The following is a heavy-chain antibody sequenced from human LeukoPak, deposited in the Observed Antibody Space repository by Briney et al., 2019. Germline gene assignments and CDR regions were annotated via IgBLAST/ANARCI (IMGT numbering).Heavy chain of an antibody. D-gene: IGHD4-17*01. Sequence: GGSLRLSCAASGFTFSSYSMNWVRQAPGKGLEWVSSISSSSSYIYYADSVKGRFTISRDNAKNSLYLQMNSLRAEDTAVYYCASLAASTVTTSYWGQGTLVTVSS. CDR2: ISSSSSYI. J-gene: IGHJ4*02. CDR1: GFTFSSYS. CDR3: ASLAASTVTTSY. V-gene: IGHV3-21*01.